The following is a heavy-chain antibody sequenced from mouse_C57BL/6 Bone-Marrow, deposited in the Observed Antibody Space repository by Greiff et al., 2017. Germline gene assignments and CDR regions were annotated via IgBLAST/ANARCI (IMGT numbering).Heavy chain of an antibody. J-gene: IGHJ4*01. D-gene: IGHD1-1*01. V-gene: IGHV1-55*01. CDR1: GYTFTSYW. Sequence: VQLQQPGAELAKPGASVKMSCKASGYTFTSYWINWVKQRPGQGLAWIGEIYPGRGSTNYNEKFQSKATMPADTSSSPAYMQLSSLTSGDSAVYYCAMWVYSYCSSYYYCMDYWGQGTTVTVSS. CDR3: AMWVYSYCSSYYYCMDY. CDR2: IYPGRGST.